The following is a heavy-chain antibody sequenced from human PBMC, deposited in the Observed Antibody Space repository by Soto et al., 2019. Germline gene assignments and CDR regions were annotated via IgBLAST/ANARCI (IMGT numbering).Heavy chain of an antibody. CDR1: GDSVSNYY. V-gene: IGHV4-4*07. CDR3: TKGPNWHYYYCGVDV. J-gene: IGHJ6*04. CDR2: VYSSGAT. Sequence: SETLSLTCTVSGDSVSNYYWSWIRQPAGRGLEWIGRVYSSGATNYNPSLNGRVTMSVDTSRNQFSLRLSSVTAADTAIYYCTKGPNWHYYYCGVDVSGTGPVVTVS. D-gene: IGHD7-27*01.